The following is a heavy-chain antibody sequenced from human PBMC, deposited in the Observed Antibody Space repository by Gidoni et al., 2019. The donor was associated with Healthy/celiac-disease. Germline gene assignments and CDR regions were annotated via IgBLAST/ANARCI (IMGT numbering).Heavy chain of an antibody. CDR3: TTLYDFWSGYYTGYYYGMDV. D-gene: IGHD3-3*01. V-gene: IGHV3-15*01. CDR1: GFTFSNAW. CDR2: IKSKTDGGTT. J-gene: IGHJ6*02. Sequence: EVQLVESGGGLVKPGGSLRLSCAASGFTFSNAWLSWVRQAPGKGLEWVGRIKSKTDGGTTDYAAPVKGRFTISRDDSKNTLYLQMNSLKTEDTAVYYCTTLYDFWSGYYTGYYYGMDVWGQGTTVTVSS.